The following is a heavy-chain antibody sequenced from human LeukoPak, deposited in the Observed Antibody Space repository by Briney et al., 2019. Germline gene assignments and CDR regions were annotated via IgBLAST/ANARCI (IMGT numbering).Heavy chain of an antibody. Sequence: SETLSLTCAVYGGSFSGYYWSWIRQPPGKGLEWIGEINHSGSTNYNPSLKSRVTISVDTSKNQFSLKLSSVTAADTAVYYCARVRFNYDFWSGYSCGKTAHFDYWGQGTLVTVSS. CDR3: ARVRFNYDFWSGYSCGKTAHFDY. V-gene: IGHV4-34*01. D-gene: IGHD3-3*01. J-gene: IGHJ4*02. CDR2: INHSGST. CDR1: GGSFSGYY.